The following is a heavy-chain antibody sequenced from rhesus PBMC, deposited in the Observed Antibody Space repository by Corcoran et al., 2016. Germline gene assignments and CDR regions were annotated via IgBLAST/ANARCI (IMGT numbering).Heavy chain of an antibody. CDR2: ITYSGCN. D-gene: IGHD6S26*01. CDR3: ARDRDSSGWSRLVDY. V-gene: IGHV4-122*02. CDR1: GVSISSGYYY. J-gene: IGHJ4*01. Sequence: QVQLQKSGPGLVKPSETLSLTCAVSGVSISSGYYYWRWIRQPPGKRLEGIVYITYSGCNSYNQSLKSRVTSSRYPSKNQFSLKLSAVTAADTAVYYCARDRDSSGWSRLVDYWGQGVLVTVSS.